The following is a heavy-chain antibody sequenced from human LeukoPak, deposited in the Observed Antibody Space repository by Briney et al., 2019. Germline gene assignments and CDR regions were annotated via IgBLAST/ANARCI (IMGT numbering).Heavy chain of an antibody. V-gene: IGHV1-18*01. CDR2: VSAYDGST. J-gene: IGHJ6*02. CDR1: GYSFTSYG. D-gene: IGHD3-10*01. Sequence: ASVKVSCKASGYSFTSYGFTWVRRAPGQGLEWMGWVSAYDGSTNYAQKIRGRVTMTTDASKNTIYMELRSLRFDDTAVYYCARGGRDGMDVWGQGTTVTVSS. CDR3: ARGGRDGMDV.